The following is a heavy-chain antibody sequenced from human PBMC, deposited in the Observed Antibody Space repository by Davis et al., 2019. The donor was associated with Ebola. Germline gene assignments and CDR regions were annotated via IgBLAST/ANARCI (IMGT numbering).Heavy chain of an antibody. CDR2: IYYSWST. V-gene: IGHV4-39*01. J-gene: IGHJ4*02. D-gene: IGHD5-12*01. CDR1: GGSISSSSYY. CDR3: ATNRGYELDY. Sequence: SETLSLTCTVSGGSISSSSYYWGWIRQPPGKGLEWIGSIYYSWSTYYNPSLKSRVTISVDTSKNQFSLKLSSVTAADTAVYYCATNRGYELDYWGQGTLVTVSS.